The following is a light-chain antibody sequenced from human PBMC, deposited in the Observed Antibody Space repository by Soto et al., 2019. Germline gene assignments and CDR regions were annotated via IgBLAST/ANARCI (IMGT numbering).Light chain of an antibody. CDR3: QQYNDLPPIT. J-gene: IGKJ5*01. CDR1: QSLSSN. CDR2: GAS. V-gene: IGKV3-15*01. Sequence: EIVMTQSPATLSVSPGERATLSCRASQSLSSNLAWYQQKPGQAPRLLIYGASTRATGIPARFSGSGSGTEFTLTISSLQSEDFAVYYCQQYNDLPPITFGQGTRLEIK.